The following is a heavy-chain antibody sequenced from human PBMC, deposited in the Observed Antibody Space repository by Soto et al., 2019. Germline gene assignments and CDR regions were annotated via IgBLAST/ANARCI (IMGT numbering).Heavy chain of an antibody. CDR3: ARDRGTPDSFSI. Sequence: GGSLRLSCAASGYNFGPYWMHWVRQAPGKGLVWVSHINSDGSTIVYADSVKGRFTISRDNAKNTLYLEMNSLRVEDTAVYYCARDRGTPDSFSIWGQGTMVTVSS. CDR1: GYNFGPYW. V-gene: IGHV3-74*01. D-gene: IGHD3-10*01. J-gene: IGHJ3*02. CDR2: INSDGSTI.